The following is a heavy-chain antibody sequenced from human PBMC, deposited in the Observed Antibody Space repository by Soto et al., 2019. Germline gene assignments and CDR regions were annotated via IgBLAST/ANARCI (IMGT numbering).Heavy chain of an antibody. CDR1: GFTFNDFE. V-gene: IGHV3-48*03. D-gene: IGHD3-10*01. J-gene: IGHJ4*02. Sequence: EVQLLESGGGLVQPGGSLRLSCGVSGFTFNDFEMNWVRQAPGKGLEWLAYIDGSGTTNKYADSVRGRFTISRDNPNNSLFLQMSSLSAADTAIYYCARGFGRFNYWGQGTLVSVPS. CDR2: IDGSGTTN. CDR3: ARGFGRFNY.